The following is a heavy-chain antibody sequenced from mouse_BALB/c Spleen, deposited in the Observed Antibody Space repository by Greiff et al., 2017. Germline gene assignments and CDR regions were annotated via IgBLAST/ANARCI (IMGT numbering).Heavy chain of an antibody. CDR2: INPSTGYT. D-gene: IGHD2-4*01. V-gene: IGHV1-7*01. J-gene: IGHJ3*01. CDR3: ASGGHYFDY. Sequence: VQLQQSGAELAKPGASVKMSCKASGYTFTSYWMHWVKQRPGQGLEWIGYINPSTGYTEYNQKFKDKATLTADKSSSTAYMQLSSLTSEDSAVYYCASGGHYFDYWGQGTLVTVSA. CDR1: GYTFTSYW.